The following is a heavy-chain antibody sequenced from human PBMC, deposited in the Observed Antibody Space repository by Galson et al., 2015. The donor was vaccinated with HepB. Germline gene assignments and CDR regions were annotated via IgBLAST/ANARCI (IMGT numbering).Heavy chain of an antibody. Sequence: QSGAEVKKTGESLRISCKASGYSFTSYWIGWVRQMPGRGLEWMAIIYPGDSDIRYSLSFEGQVTISADKSITTAYLQWSSLKASDTAMYYCARLRLLGSSWYFDYWGQGTLVTVSS. CDR3: ARLRLLGSSWYFDY. CDR1: GYSFTSYW. CDR2: IYPGDSDI. D-gene: IGHD6-13*01. J-gene: IGHJ4*02. V-gene: IGHV5-51*03.